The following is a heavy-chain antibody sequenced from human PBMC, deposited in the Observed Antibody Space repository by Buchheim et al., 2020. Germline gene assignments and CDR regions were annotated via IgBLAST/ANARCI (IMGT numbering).Heavy chain of an antibody. CDR2: IYNDRST. CDR3: ARDAATVTPPDYFDY. D-gene: IGHD4-17*01. V-gene: IGHV3-66*01. J-gene: IGHJ4*02. CDR1: GFTVSDNY. Sequence: EVPLVESGGGLVQPGGSLRLSCAVSGFTVSDNYMSWVRQAPGKGLEWVSVIYNDRSTYYSDSVKGRFTISRDNSQNTLFLHMNSLRVEDTGVYYCARDAATVTPPDYFDYWGQGTL.